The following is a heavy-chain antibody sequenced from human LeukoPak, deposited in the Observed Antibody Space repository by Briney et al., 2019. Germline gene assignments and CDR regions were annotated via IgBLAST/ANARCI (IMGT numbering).Heavy chain of an antibody. CDR2: ISSSGSTI. CDR3: ARVEAVYYYGSASPYSPY. V-gene: IGHV3-48*03. J-gene: IGHJ4*02. CDR1: GFTFSSYE. D-gene: IGHD3-10*01. Sequence: GGSLRLSCAASGFTFSSYEMYWVRQAPGKGLECVSYISSSGSTIYYTDSVRGRFTISRDNSKNTLYLQMNSLRPEDTAVYYCARVEAVYYYGSASPYSPYWGQGTLVTVSS.